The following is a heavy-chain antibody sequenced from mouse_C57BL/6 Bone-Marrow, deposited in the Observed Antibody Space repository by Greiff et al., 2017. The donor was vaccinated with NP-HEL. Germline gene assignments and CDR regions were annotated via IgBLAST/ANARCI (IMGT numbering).Heavy chain of an antibody. V-gene: IGHV5-15*01. CDR3: ARHGFYYAMDY. Sequence: EVNLVESGGSLVQPGGSLKLSCAASGFTFSDYGMAWVRQAPRKGPEWVAFISNLAYSIYYADTVTGRFTISRENAKNTLYLEMSSLRSEDTAMYYCARHGFYYAMDYWGQGTSVTVSS. CDR1: GFTFSDYG. CDR2: ISNLAYSI. J-gene: IGHJ4*01.